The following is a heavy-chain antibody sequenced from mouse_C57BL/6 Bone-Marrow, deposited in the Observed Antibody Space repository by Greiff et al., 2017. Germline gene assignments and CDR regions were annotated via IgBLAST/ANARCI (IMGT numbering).Heavy chain of an antibody. V-gene: IGHV2-2*01. CDR2: IWSGGST. Sequence: QVQLQQSGPGLVQPSQSLSITCTVSGFSLTSYGVHWVRQSPGKGLEWLGVIWSGGSTDYNAAFISRLSISKDNSKCQVFFKMNSLQADDTAIYYCATAYYGSSYNWYFDVWGTGTTVTVSS. J-gene: IGHJ1*03. CDR3: ATAYYGSSYNWYFDV. D-gene: IGHD1-1*01. CDR1: GFSLTSYG.